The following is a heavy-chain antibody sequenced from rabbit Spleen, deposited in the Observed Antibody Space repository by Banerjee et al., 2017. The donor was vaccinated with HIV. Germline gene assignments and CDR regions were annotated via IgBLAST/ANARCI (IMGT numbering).Heavy chain of an antibody. CDR1: GFSFNSGYD. Sequence: QSLEESGGGLVKPGASLTLTCKASGFSFNSGYDMCWVRQAPGKGLEWVACAYAGSSGSTYSATWAKGRFTVSKTSSTMVTLQMTSLTAADTATYFCARDAGTSFSTYGMDLWGQGTLVTVS. CDR2: AYAGSSGST. D-gene: IGHD8-1*01. J-gene: IGHJ6*01. CDR3: ARDAGTSFSTYGMDL. V-gene: IGHV1S40*01.